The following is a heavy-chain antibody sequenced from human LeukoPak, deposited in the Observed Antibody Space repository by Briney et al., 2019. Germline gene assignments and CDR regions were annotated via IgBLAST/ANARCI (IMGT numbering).Heavy chain of an antibody. CDR3: AREMATIPPSAFDI. D-gene: IGHD5-24*01. Sequence: PGGSLRLSCAASGFTFSSYAMHWVRQAPGKGLEYVSAISSNGGSTYYASSVKGRFTISRDNSKNTLYLQMGSLRAEDMAVYYCAREMATIPPSAFDIWGQGTMVTVSS. V-gene: IGHV3-64*01. CDR2: ISSNGGST. J-gene: IGHJ3*02. CDR1: GFTFSSYA.